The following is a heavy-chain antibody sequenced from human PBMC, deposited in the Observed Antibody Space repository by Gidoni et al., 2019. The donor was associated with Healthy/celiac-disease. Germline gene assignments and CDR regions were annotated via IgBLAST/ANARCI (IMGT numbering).Heavy chain of an antibody. J-gene: IGHJ4*02. CDR2: T. CDR3: ARDPRSGSSSWSQRHGD. V-gene: IGHV4-61*02. D-gene: IGHD6-13*01. Sequence: TNYNPSLKSRVTISVDTSKNQFSLKLSSVTAADTAVYYCARDPRSGSSSWSQRHGDWGQGTLVTVSS.